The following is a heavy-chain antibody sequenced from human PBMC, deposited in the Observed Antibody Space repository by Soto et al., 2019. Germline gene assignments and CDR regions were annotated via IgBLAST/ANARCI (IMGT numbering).Heavy chain of an antibody. D-gene: IGHD3-3*01. J-gene: IGHJ6*02. CDR1: GGSISSSSYY. V-gene: IGHV4-39*07. CDR2: IYYSGST. Sequence: QLQLQESGPGLVKPSETLSLTCTVSGGSISSSSYYWGWIRQPPGKGLEWIGSIYYSGSTYYNPSLKSRVTISVDTSKNQFSLKLSSVTAADTAVYYCARGMRPMEWLPLSYYYGMDVWGQGTTVTVSS. CDR3: ARGMRPMEWLPLSYYYGMDV.